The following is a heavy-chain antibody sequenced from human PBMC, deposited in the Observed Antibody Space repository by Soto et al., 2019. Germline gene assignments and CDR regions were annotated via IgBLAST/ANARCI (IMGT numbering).Heavy chain of an antibody. Sequence: PGGSLRPSCAASGFTFSSYSMNWVRQAPGKGLEWVSSISSSRSYIYYADSVKGRFTISRDNAKNSLYLQMNSLRAEDTAVYYCARAFGGSTSCSCPGHWGQGTLVTVSS. V-gene: IGHV3-21*01. J-gene: IGHJ4*02. CDR2: ISSSRSYI. CDR3: ARAFGGSTSCSCPGH. CDR1: GFTFSSYS. D-gene: IGHD2-2*01.